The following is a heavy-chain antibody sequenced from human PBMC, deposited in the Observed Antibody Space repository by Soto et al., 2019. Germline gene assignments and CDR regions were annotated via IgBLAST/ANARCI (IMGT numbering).Heavy chain of an antibody. D-gene: IGHD6-13*01. V-gene: IGHV1-69*01. CDR2: IIPIFGTA. Sequence: QVRLVQSGAEVKKPGSSVKVSCKASGGTFSSYAISWVRQAPGQGLKWMGGIIPIFGTANYAQNFQGRVTITADEFVYTAYMEVSSLRSEDTAVYYCARGDSSSWIFDYWGQGTLVIVSS. CDR3: ARGDSSSWIFDY. J-gene: IGHJ4*02. CDR1: GGTFSSYA.